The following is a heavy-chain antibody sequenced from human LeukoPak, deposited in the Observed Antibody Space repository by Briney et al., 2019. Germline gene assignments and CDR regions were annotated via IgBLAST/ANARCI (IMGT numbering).Heavy chain of an antibody. D-gene: IGHD6-6*01. Sequence: SETLSLTCSVSGGSISNSNYYWGWIRQPPGKGLEWIGSIYYSGSTYYNPSLKSRITLSVDMSKNQFSLRLSSVTAADTAVYYCASPHCISFYFDYWGQGTLVTVSS. V-gene: IGHV4-39*01. CDR1: GGSISNSNYY. J-gene: IGHJ4*02. CDR2: IYYSGST. CDR3: ASPHCISFYFDY.